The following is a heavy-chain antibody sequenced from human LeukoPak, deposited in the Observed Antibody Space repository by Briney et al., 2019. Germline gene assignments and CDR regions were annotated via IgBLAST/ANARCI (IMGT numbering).Heavy chain of an antibody. Sequence: SETLSLTCAVYGGSFSGYYWSWIRQPPGKGLEWIGEINHSGSTNYNLSLKSRVTISVDTSKNQFSLKLSSVTAADTAVYYCARPYGSGSYYFDYWGQGTLVTVSS. D-gene: IGHD3-10*01. CDR1: GGSFSGYY. CDR3: ARPYGSGSYYFDY. V-gene: IGHV4-34*01. J-gene: IGHJ4*02. CDR2: INHSGST.